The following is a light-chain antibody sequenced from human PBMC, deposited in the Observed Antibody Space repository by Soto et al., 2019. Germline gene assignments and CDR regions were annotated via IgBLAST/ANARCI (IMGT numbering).Light chain of an antibody. J-gene: IGLJ2*01. Sequence: QSVLTQPASVSGSPGQSITISCTGTSSDVGSYNLVSWHQQHPGKAPKLTIYEGSKRPSGVSHRFSGSKSGNTASLTISGLQAEDEDDYYCCSYAVGSTVVFGGGTK. CDR1: SSDVGSYNL. CDR2: EGS. V-gene: IGLV2-23*01. CDR3: CSYAVGSTVV.